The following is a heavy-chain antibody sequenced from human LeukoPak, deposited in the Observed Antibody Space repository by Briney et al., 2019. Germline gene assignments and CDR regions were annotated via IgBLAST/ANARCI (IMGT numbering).Heavy chain of an antibody. CDR2: IYYSGST. CDR3: ARGSIAAAAARYYYYYMDV. D-gene: IGHD6-13*01. Sequence: SETLSLTCTVSGGSISSYYWSWIRQPPGKGLEWIGYIYYSGSTNYNPSLKSPVTISVDTSKNQFSLKLSSVTAADTAVYYCARGSIAAAAARYYYYYMDVWGKGTTVTVSS. CDR1: GGSISSYY. J-gene: IGHJ6*03. V-gene: IGHV4-59*01.